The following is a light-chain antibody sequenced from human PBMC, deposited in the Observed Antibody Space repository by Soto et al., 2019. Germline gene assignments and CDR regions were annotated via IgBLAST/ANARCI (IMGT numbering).Light chain of an antibody. CDR3: HHYNTYST. CDR1: QSISIW. J-gene: IGKJ1*01. CDR2: AAP. Sequence: DIQMTQSPSALSASIGDRVTITCRASQSISIWLAWSQQKPGKAPKLLIYAAPSLESGVPSRFSGSGSGTEFTLTISSLQPDDFATYYCHHYNTYSTFCQATRVDVK. V-gene: IGKV1-5*03.